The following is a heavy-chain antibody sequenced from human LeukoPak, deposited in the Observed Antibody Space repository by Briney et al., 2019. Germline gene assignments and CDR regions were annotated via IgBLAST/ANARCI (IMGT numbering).Heavy chain of an antibody. Sequence: GASVKVSCKASGGTFSSYAISWVRQAPGQGLEWMGRIIPILGIANYAQKFQGRVTITADKSTSTAYMELSSLRSEDTAVYYCASSARVGATEDAFDIWGQGTMVTVSS. V-gene: IGHV1-69*04. CDR1: GGTFSSYA. J-gene: IGHJ3*02. CDR3: ASSARVGATEDAFDI. CDR2: IIPILGIA. D-gene: IGHD1-26*01.